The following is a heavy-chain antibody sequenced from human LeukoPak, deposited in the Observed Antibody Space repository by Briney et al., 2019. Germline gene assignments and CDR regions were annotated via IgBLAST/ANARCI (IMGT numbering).Heavy chain of an antibody. CDR1: GGSFSGYY. V-gene: IGHV4-34*01. CDR3: ARGDFLATDN. J-gene: IGHJ4*02. Sequence: SETLSLTCAVSGGSFSGYYWSWIRQPPGKGLEWSGEINHSGSTNYNPSLKSRVTISVDTSKNQFSLKLSSVTAADTAVYFCARGDFLATDNWGQGTLVTVSS. CDR2: INHSGST. D-gene: IGHD3/OR15-3a*01.